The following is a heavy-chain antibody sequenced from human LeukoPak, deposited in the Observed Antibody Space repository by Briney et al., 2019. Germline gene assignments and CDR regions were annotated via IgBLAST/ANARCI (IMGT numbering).Heavy chain of an antibody. CDR1: GYTFTGYY. V-gene: IGHV1-2*02. CDR2: INPNSGGT. J-gene: IGHJ6*03. Sequence: ASVKVSCKASGYTFTGYYMHWVRQAPGQGLEWMGWINPNSGGTNYAQKFQGRVTMTRDTSISTAYMELSSLRSEDTAVYYCARVSDSPPALSYYMDVWGKGTTVTISS. D-gene: IGHD5-18*01. CDR3: ARVSDSPPALSYYMDV.